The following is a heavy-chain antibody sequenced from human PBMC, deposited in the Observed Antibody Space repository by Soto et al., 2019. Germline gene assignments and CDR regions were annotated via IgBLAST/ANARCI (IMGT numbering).Heavy chain of an antibody. Sequence: QVQLVGSGGRVVQSGGSLRLSCAASGFMFSRYAIHWVRQAPGKGLEWVAVISKDGSVKYYIDSVRGRFTISRDKSKNTVYLEMNNMRDDDTAVFYCVRSRSGAVPDSFGYWGQGTLVTVSS. CDR2: ISKDGSVK. D-gene: IGHD3-3*01. CDR1: GFMFSRYA. V-gene: IGHV3-30-3*01. J-gene: IGHJ4*02. CDR3: VRSRSGAVPDSFGY.